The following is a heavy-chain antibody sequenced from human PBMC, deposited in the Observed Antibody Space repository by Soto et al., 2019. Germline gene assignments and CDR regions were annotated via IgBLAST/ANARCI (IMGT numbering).Heavy chain of an antibody. CDR3: AREYSPSIVVVPAATDY. Sequence: ESGGGLVKPGGSLRLSCAASGFTFSSYSMNWVRQAPGKGLDWVSSISSSSSYIYYADSVKGRFTISRDNAKNSLYLQMNSLRAEDTAVYYCAREYSPSIVVVPAATDYWGQGTLVTVSS. J-gene: IGHJ4*02. V-gene: IGHV3-21*01. CDR1: GFTFSSYS. CDR2: ISSSSSYI. D-gene: IGHD2-2*01.